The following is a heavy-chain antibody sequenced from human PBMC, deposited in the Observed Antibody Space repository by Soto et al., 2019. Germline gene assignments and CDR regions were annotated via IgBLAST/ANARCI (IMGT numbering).Heavy chain of an antibody. CDR3: ARGGGESSDGLYYFDS. D-gene: IGHD3-16*01. Sequence: SETLSLTCTVSGGSTSSDNYWSWIRQPPGKGLEWIGHIYYSGNTDYNPSLKSRLAISIDTSMNQFSLKLSSVTAADTAVYFCARGGGESSDGLYYFDSWGQGSLVTVSS. CDR1: GGSTSSDNY. V-gene: IGHV4-30-4*01. CDR2: IYYSGNT. J-gene: IGHJ4*02.